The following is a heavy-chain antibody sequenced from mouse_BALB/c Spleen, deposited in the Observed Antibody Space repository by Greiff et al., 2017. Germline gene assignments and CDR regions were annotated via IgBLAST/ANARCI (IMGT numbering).Heavy chain of an antibody. D-gene: IGHD2-3*01. CDR1: GFTFSSYA. CDR3: ARGLDGYSSFAY. J-gene: IGHJ3*01. Sequence: EVMLVESGGGLVKPGGSLKLSCAASGFTFSSYAMSWVRQTPEKRLEWVASISSGGSTYYPDSVKGRFTISRDNARNILYLQMSSLRSEDTAMYYCARGLDGYSSFAYWGQGTLVTVSA. V-gene: IGHV5-6-5*01. CDR2: ISSGGST.